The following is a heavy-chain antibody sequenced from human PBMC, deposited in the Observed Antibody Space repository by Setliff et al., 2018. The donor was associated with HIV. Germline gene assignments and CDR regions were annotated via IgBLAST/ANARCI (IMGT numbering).Heavy chain of an antibody. CDR1: GGSISGHY. V-gene: IGHV4-4*09. J-gene: IGHJ4*02. Sequence: SETLSLTCTVSGGSISGHYWSWIRQPPGRGLEWIGYIYSSGSTNFNPPLQSRVTISVDTSNNQFSLKLSSVTAADTAVYYWARHSPSDYWGQGTLVTVSS. CDR3: ARHSPSDY. CDR2: IYSSGST.